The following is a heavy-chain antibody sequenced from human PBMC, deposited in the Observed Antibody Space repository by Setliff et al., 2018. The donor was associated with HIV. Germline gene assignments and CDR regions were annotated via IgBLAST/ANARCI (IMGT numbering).Heavy chain of an antibody. V-gene: IGHV4-59*11. J-gene: IGHJ6*03. CDR3: ARGDHYYYYYIDV. Sequence: SETLSLTCTVSGGSISNHYWSWIRQPPGKGLEWIGYIYYSGSTNYNPSLKSRVTISVDTSKNQFSLKLSSVTAADTAVYYRARGDHYYYYYIDVWGKGTTVTVSS. CDR2: IYYSGST. CDR1: GGSISNHY.